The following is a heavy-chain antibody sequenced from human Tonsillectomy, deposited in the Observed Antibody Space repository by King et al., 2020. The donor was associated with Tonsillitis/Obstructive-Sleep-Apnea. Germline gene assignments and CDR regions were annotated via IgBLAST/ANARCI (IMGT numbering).Heavy chain of an antibody. CDR3: SRDRGGWELTTIDPFEL. CDR1: GFTFGRYA. J-gene: IGHJ3*01. D-gene: IGHD1-26*01. V-gene: IGHV3-49*04. Sequence: VQLVESGGGLVQPGRSLRLSCTASGFTFGRYAMNWVRQAPGKGLEWVGFIRSKAYGGTTEYAASVTGRFTISRDDSKSIAYLQMNSLKIEDTALYYCSRDRGGWELTTIDPFELWGLGTMVTVSS. CDR2: IRSKAYGGTT.